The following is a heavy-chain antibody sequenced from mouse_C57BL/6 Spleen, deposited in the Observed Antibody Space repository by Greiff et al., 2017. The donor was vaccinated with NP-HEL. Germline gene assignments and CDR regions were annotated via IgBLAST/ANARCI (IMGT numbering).Heavy chain of an antibody. CDR2: IYPGSGNT. J-gene: IGHJ4*01. CDR3: ARFSLGDYAMDY. V-gene: IGHV1-76*01. Sequence: VQLQQSGAELVRPGASVKLSCKASGYTFTDYYINWVKQRPGQGLEWIARIYPGSGNTYYNEKFKGKATLTAEKSSSTAYMQLSSLTSEDSAVYFCARFSLGDYAMDYWGQGTSVTVSS. CDR1: GYTFTDYY. D-gene: IGHD3-3*01.